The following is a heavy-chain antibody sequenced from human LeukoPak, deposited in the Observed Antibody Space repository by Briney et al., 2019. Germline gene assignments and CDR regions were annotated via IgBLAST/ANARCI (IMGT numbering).Heavy chain of an antibody. CDR2: INHSGST. CDR3: ARHYGP. V-gene: IGHV4-34*01. J-gene: IGHJ5*02. CDR1: GGSFSGYY. Sequence: SETLPLTCAVYGGSFSGYYWNWIRQPPGEGLEWIGEINHSGSTNYNPSLKSRVTISVDTSKNQFSLKLSSVTAADTAVYYCARHYGPWGQGTLVTVSS. D-gene: IGHD4-17*01.